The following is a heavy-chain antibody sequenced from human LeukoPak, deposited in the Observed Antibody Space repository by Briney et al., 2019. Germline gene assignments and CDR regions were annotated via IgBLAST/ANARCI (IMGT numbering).Heavy chain of an antibody. CDR1: GFTLSSYA. Sequence: GGSLRLSCAASGFTLSSYAMSWVRQAPGKGLEWVSAISGSGGSTYYADSVKGRFTTSRDNSKNTLYLQMNSLRAEDTAVYYCTKDRNDYGDYILVYWGQGTLVTVSS. CDR3: TKDRNDYGDYILVY. CDR2: ISGSGGST. J-gene: IGHJ4*02. V-gene: IGHV3-23*01. D-gene: IGHD4-17*01.